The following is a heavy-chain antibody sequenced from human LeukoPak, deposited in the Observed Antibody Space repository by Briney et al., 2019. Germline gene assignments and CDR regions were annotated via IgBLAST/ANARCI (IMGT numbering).Heavy chain of an antibody. CDR3: ARDSRYSDNSGYYYSHYYMDV. CDR1: GGSFSGYY. J-gene: IGHJ6*03. CDR2: INHSGST. D-gene: IGHD3-22*01. Sequence: PSETLSLTCAVYGGSFSGYYWSWIRQPPGKGLEWIGEINHSGSTNYNPSPKSRVTISVDTSKNQFSLKLSSVTAADTAVYYCARDSRYSDNSGYYYSHYYMDVWGKGTTVTVSS. V-gene: IGHV4-34*01.